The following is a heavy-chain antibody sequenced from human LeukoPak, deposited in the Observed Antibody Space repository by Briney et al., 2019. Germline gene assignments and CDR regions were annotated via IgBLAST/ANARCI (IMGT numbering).Heavy chain of an antibody. Sequence: ASVKVSCKASGGTFSSYAISWVRQAPGQGLEWMGRIIPILGIANYAQKFQGRVTITADKSTSTAYMELSSLRSEDTAVYYCARYNTPPAWGFYYYYGMDVWGQGTTVTVSS. CDR1: GGTFSSYA. D-gene: IGHD3-16*01. CDR3: ARYNTPPAWGFYYYYGMDV. J-gene: IGHJ6*02. CDR2: IIPILGIA. V-gene: IGHV1-69*04.